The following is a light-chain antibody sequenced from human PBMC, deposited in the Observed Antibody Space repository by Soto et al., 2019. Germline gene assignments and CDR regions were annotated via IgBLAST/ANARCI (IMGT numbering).Light chain of an antibody. CDR2: DAS. Sequence: DIQMTQSPSTLSASVGDRVTITCRASQSISSWLAWYQQKPGKAPKLLIYDASSLESGVPSRFSGSGSGTEFTLTISSLQSEDFAVYYCQQYHIWPLTFGGGTKVDIK. CDR1: QSISSW. CDR3: QQYHIWPLT. J-gene: IGKJ4*01. V-gene: IGKV1-5*01.